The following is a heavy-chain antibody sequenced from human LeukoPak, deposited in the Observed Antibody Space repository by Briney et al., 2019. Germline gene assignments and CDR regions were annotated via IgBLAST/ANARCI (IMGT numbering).Heavy chain of an antibody. J-gene: IGHJ4*02. CDR2: ISGSGGST. V-gene: IGHV3-23*01. CDR3: AKGNYDSSGYYGPGRGYFDY. D-gene: IGHD3-22*01. Sequence: GGSLRLSCAASGFTFSSYAMSWVRQAPGKGLEWVSAISGSGGSTYYADSVKGRFTISRDNSKNTLYLQMNSLRAEDTAVYYCAKGNYDSSGYYGPGRGYFDYWGQGTLFTVSS. CDR1: GFTFSSYA.